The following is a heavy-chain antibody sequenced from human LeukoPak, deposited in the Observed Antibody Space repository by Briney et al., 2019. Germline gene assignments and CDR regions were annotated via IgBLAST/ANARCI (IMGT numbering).Heavy chain of an antibody. CDR1: GFTFSSYS. V-gene: IGHV3-21*01. D-gene: IGHD1-26*01. J-gene: IGHJ4*02. CDR2: ISSSSSYI. Sequence: GALRLSCAASGFTFSSYSMNWVRPAPGKGLEWVSSISSSSSYIYYADSVKGRFTISRDNAKNSLYLQMNSLRAEDTAVYYCARDLIVGAAFDYWGQGTLVTVSS. CDR3: ARDLIVGAAFDY.